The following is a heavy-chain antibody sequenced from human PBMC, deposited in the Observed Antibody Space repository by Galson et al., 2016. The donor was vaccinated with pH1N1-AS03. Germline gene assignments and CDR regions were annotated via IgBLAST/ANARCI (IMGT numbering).Heavy chain of an antibody. J-gene: IGHJ5*02. V-gene: IGHV1-8*03. CDR2: MNPDSGNT. D-gene: IGHD2-15*01. Sequence: QGLEWMGWMNPDSGNTGYAPSFQGRVTITRDTSISTAYMELSSLRSEDTAVYYCARGVVDCSGPACSGTLRFDPRGQGTLVTVSS. CDR3: ARGVVDCSGPACSGTLRFDP.